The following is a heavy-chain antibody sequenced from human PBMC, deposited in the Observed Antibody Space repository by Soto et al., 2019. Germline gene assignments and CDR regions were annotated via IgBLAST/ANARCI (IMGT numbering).Heavy chain of an antibody. J-gene: IGHJ6*02. Sequence: PGGSLRLSCEISGFSFSSYAMHWVRQAPGKGLEWVAVISYDGINKYYADSVKGRFTISRDNSKNTLYLQMNSLRPEDTAVYYCARDITMDTGMEPDVKKYYYYGMDVWGQGTTVTVSS. V-gene: IGHV3-30-3*01. CDR2: ISYDGINK. CDR3: ARDITMDTGMEPDVKKYYYYGMDV. CDR1: GFSFSSYA. D-gene: IGHD5-18*01.